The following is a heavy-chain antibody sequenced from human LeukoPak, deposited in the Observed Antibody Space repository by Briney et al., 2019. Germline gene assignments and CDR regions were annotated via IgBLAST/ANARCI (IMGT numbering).Heavy chain of an antibody. D-gene: IGHD3-22*01. CDR3: ARRSSGEGLFDY. J-gene: IGHJ4*02. CDR2: IFYSGNT. CDR1: GGSISSSSYY. Sequence: TSETLSLTCSVSGGSISSSSYYWGWIRQPPGKGLEWIGSIFYSGNTYYNASLKSRVTISVDTSKNHFSLKLSSVTSADTAVYYCARRSSGEGLFDYWGQGTLVTVSS. V-gene: IGHV4-39*02.